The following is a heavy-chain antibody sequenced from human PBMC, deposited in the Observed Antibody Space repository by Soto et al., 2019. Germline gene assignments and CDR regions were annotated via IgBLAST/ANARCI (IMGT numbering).Heavy chain of an antibody. CDR3: ARGVTTVTTLDY. CDR1: GGSIRSYY. J-gene: IGHJ4*02. CDR2: IYYSGST. Sequence: LETLSLTCTVSGGSIRSYYWSWSRQPPGKGLEWIGYIYYSGSTNYNPSLKSRVTISVDTSKNQFSLKLNSMTAADTAVSYCARGVTTVTTLDYWGQGTRVTVS. V-gene: IGHV4-59*12. D-gene: IGHD4-17*01.